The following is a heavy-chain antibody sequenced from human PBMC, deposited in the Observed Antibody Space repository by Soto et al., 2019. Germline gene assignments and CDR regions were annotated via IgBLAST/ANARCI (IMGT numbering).Heavy chain of an antibody. CDR1: GFIVSDTY. CDR2: ISNRGDT. V-gene: IGHV3-66*01. CDR3: AREPRYCRGGSCSITGDAYDI. J-gene: IGHJ3*02. D-gene: IGHD2-15*01. Sequence: EVQLVESGGGLVQPGGSLRLSCTASGFIVSDTYVNWVRQAPGKGLEWVSVISNRGDTHYADSVRGRFSLSRDISATTLHLQMNNLRVEDTAVYYCAREPRYCRGGSCSITGDAYDIWGQGTMVTVSS.